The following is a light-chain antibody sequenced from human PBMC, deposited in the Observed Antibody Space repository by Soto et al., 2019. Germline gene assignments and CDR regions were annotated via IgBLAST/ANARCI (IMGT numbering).Light chain of an antibody. Sequence: EIVLTQSPGTLSLSPGERATLSCRASQSVSSSYLAWYQQKPGQAPRLLIYGASSRATGIPDRFSGSGSGTDFTLTISRLEPEDFAVYYCQQYDRSPLTFDGGTKVEIK. V-gene: IGKV3-20*01. CDR1: QSVSSSY. J-gene: IGKJ4*01. CDR3: QQYDRSPLT. CDR2: GAS.